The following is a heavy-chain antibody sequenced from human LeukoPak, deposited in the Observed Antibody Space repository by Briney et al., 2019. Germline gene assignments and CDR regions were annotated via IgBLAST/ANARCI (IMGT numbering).Heavy chain of an antibody. V-gene: IGHV3-30*18. CDR1: GFTFSSYG. D-gene: IGHD3-10*01. CDR3: AKDQAGAFDY. CDR2: ISYDGSNK. J-gene: IGHJ4*02. Sequence: GSLRLSCAASGFTFSSYGMHWVRQAPGKGLEWVAVISYDGSNKYYADPVKGRFTISRDNSKNTLYLQMNSLRAEDTAVYYCAKDQAGAFDYWGQGTLVTVSS.